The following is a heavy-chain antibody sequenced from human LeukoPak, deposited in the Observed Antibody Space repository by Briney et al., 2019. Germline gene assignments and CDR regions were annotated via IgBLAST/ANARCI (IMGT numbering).Heavy chain of an antibody. D-gene: IGHD3-9*01. CDR2: ISTYNGNT. CDR1: GYTFISYG. CDR3: ARDPDISTNWFDP. V-gene: IGHV1-18*01. Sequence: ASVKVSRKTSGYTFISYGISWVRQTPGQGLEWMGWISTYNGNTNYAQKFRGRVTMTTDTSTSTAYMELRSLRSDDTAVYYCARDPDISTNWFDPWGQGTLVTVSS. J-gene: IGHJ5*02.